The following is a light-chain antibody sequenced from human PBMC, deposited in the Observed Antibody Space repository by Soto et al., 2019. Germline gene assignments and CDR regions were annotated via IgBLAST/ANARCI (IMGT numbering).Light chain of an antibody. J-gene: IGKJ4*01. CDR1: QSLLHSNGYNY. CDR2: LGF. CDR3: MQALQTPLT. Sequence: DLVMIQSPLFLPVTPGEPASISCRSSQSLLHSNGYNYLDWYLQKPGQSPQLLMYLGFNRASGVPDRFSGSGSGTDFTLQISRVEAEDVGVYYCMQALQTPLTFGGGTKVEIK. V-gene: IGKV2-28*01.